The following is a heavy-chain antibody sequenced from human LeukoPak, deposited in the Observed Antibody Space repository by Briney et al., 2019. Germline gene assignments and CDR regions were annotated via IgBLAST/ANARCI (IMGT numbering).Heavy chain of an antibody. D-gene: IGHD6-13*01. CDR3: ARVDSSNWYEYRGYFDY. CDR2: IHYSGST. CDR1: GGSISSYY. Sequence: PSETLSLTCSVSGGSISSYYWSWIRQPPGKGLEYIGYIHYSGSTNYSPSLKSRVTISVDTSKNQFSLKLTSVTAADTAVYYCARVDSSNWYEYRGYFDYWGQGTLVTVSS. V-gene: IGHV4-59*01. J-gene: IGHJ4*02.